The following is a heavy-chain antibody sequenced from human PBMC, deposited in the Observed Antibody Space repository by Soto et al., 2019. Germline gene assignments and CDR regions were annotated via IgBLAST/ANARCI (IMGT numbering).Heavy chain of an antibody. CDR3: ARTDTGGTYFEF. V-gene: IGHV3-33*08. J-gene: IGHJ4*02. D-gene: IGHD3-16*01. Sequence: GGSLRLSCADSGFTFSEYDMHWVRQAPGKGLEWVALTSYLGTKTDYADSVKGRFTISRDNFRKTVSLQMESLRAEDSAVYFCARTDTGGTYFEFWGRGTLVTVYS. CDR1: GFTFSEYD. CDR2: TSYLGTKT.